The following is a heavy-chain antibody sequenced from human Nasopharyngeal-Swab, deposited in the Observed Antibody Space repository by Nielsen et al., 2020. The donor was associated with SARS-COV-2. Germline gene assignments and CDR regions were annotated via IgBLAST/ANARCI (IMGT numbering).Heavy chain of an antibody. J-gene: IGHJ6*03. Sequence: RQAPGKGLEWIGYIYYSGSTYYNPFLKSRVTISVDTSKNQFSLKLSSVTAADTAVYYCARVSRYYYMDVWGKGTTVTVSS. CDR2: IYYSGST. V-gene: IGHV4-31*02. CDR3: ARVSRYYYMDV.